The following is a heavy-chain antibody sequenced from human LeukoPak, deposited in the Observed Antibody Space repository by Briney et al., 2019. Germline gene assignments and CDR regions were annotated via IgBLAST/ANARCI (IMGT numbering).Heavy chain of an antibody. Sequence: GGPLRLSCAASGFTLSNAWMTWVRQPPGKGRGWVGRIKSKTDGGTTDYAAPVKGRFTISRDDSKNTLYLQMNSLKTEDTAVYYCTTAYSSSWYAFDIWGQGTMVTVSS. D-gene: IGHD6-13*01. CDR2: IKSKTDGGTT. CDR3: TTAYSSSWYAFDI. J-gene: IGHJ3*02. CDR1: GFTLSNAW. V-gene: IGHV3-15*01.